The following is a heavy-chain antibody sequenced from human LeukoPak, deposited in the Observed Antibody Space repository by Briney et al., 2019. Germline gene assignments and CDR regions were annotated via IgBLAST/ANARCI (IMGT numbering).Heavy chain of an antibody. D-gene: IGHD3-10*02. V-gene: IGHV3-21*01. Sequence: GSLRLSCAASGFPFSSYSMNWARQAPGKGLEWVSSISSSGDYISYADSVKGRFTISRDNAKNSLYLQMNSLRAEDTAVYYCAELGITMIGGVWGKGTTVTISS. J-gene: IGHJ6*04. CDR3: AELGITMIGGV. CDR2: ISSSGDYI. CDR1: GFPFSSYS.